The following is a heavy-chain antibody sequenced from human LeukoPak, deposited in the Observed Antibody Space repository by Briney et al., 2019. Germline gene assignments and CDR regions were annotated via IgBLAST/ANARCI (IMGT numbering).Heavy chain of an antibody. CDR3: AKKGIAAAGDWFDP. J-gene: IGHJ5*02. Sequence: PGGSLRLSCAASGFTFSSYAMSWVRQAPGKGLEWVSLITGSGGSTHYADSVEGRFTISRDNSKNTLYLQMNSLRAEDTAVYYCAKKGIAAAGDWFDPWGQGTLVTVSS. D-gene: IGHD6-13*01. CDR2: ITGSGGST. CDR1: GFTFSSYA. V-gene: IGHV3-23*01.